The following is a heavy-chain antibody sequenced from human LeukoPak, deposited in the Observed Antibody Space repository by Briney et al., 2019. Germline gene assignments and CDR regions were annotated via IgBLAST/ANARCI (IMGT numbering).Heavy chain of an antibody. CDR2: IYHSGST. CDR3: AREWQYQFDY. J-gene: IGHJ4*02. V-gene: IGHV4-39*07. Sequence: TPSETLSLTCSVSGDSISNTNYYWAWIRQPPGKGLEWIGSIYHSGSTYYNPSLKSRVTLSIDTSKNQFSLKVTSVTAADTAVYYCAREWQYQFDYWGQGTLVAVSS. D-gene: IGHD4-11*01. CDR1: GDSISNTNYY.